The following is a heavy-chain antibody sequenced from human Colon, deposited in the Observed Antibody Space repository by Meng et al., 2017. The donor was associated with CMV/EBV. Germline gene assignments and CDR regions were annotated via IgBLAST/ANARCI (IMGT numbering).Heavy chain of an antibody. CDR3: ARAPYNWNDEGWFDP. D-gene: IGHD1-20*01. CDR1: GYTFTGYY. V-gene: IGHV1-2*02. Sequence: QGQLVRLGAEVKKPGASVKVSCKASGYTFTGYYMHWVRQAPGQGLEWMGWINPNSGGTNYAQKFQGRVTMTRDTSISTAYMELSRLRSDDTAVYYCARAPYNWNDEGWFDPWGQGTLVTVSS. J-gene: IGHJ5*02. CDR2: INPNSGGT.